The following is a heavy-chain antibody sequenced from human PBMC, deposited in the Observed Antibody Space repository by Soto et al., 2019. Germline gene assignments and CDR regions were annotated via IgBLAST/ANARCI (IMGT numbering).Heavy chain of an antibody. D-gene: IGHD3-9*01. V-gene: IGHV3-33*01. J-gene: IGHJ4*02. CDR2: IWADGSED. CDR3: AREGGPRYFDY. CDR1: GFTFSRSA. Sequence: GGSLRLSCEPSGFTFSRSAMHWVRQAPGKGLEWVATIWADGSEDDYADSVRGRFTISRDNSKSTLFLQINSLRHEDTGVYYCAREGGPRYFDYWGQGTLVTVSS.